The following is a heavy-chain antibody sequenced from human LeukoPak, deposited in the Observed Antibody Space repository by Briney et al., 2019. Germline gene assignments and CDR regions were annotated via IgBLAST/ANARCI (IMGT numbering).Heavy chain of an antibody. V-gene: IGHV1-3*01. Sequence: ASVKVSCKASGYTFTSYAMHWVRQAPGQRLEWMGWINAGNGNTKYSQKFQGRVTITRDTSASTAYMELSSLRSEDTAVYYCARDRDVDTAMVCLGDCDYWGQGTLVSVSS. D-gene: IGHD5-18*01. CDR3: ARDRDVDTAMVCLGDCDY. CDR2: INAGNGNT. J-gene: IGHJ4*02. CDR1: GYTFTSYA.